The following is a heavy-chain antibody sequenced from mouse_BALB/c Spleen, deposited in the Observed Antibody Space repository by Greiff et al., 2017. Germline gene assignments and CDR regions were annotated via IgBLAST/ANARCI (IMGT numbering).Heavy chain of an antibody. CDR3: NANPTAYAMDY. Sequence: VQLQQSGAELVRSGASVKLSCTASGFNIKDYYMHWVKQRPEQGLEWIGWIDPENGDTEYAPKFQGKATMTADTSSNTAYLQLSSLTSEDTAVYYCNANPTAYAMDYWGQGTSVTVSA. CDR2: IDPENGDT. D-gene: IGHD1-2*01. CDR1: GFNIKDYY. V-gene: IGHV14-4*02. J-gene: IGHJ4*01.